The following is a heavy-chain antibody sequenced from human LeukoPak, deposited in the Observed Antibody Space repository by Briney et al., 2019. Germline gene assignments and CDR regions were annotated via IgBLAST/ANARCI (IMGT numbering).Heavy chain of an antibody. CDR1: GFIFRNYK. CDR3: ARGVLTGGTYFAY. CDR2: ISSSSRYT. J-gene: IGHJ4*02. D-gene: IGHD2-8*02. V-gene: IGHV3-21*01. Sequence: GFLRLSWAAPGFIFRNYKMNLGRQAPGKGLGWVSSISSSSRYTYNADSVKGRFTISRDNAGNSLYLQVNSLRAEDTAAYYCARGVLTGGTYFAYWGQGTLVTVSS.